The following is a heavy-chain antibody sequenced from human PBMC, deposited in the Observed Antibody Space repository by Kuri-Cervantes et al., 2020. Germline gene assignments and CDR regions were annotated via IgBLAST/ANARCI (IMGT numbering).Heavy chain of an antibody. J-gene: IGHJ4*02. Sequence: KVSCKGSGYSFTSYWIGWVRQMPGKGLEWMGIIYPGDSDTRYSPSFQGQVTISADKSISTAYLQWSSLKASDTAMYYCARGGYCSGGSCLFDYWGQGTRVTVSS. D-gene: IGHD2-15*01. CDR2: IYPGDSDT. CDR3: ARGGYCSGGSCLFDY. CDR1: GYSFTSYW. V-gene: IGHV5-51*01.